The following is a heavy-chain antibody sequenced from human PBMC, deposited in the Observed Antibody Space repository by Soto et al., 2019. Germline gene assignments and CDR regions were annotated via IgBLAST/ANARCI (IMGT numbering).Heavy chain of an antibody. J-gene: IGHJ5*02. V-gene: IGHV1-8*01. CDR1: GYTFTSYD. Sequence: QVQLVQSGAEVKKPGASVKVSCKASGYTFTSYDIIWVRQATGQGLEWMGWMNPSTGNTDSAEKFQGRLTVTRNTSIRTVYMELSSLRFEDTAVYNCARGRIIVAGGFDPWGQGTLVTVSS. CDR3: ARGRIIVAGGFDP. D-gene: IGHD6-19*01. CDR2: MNPSTGNT.